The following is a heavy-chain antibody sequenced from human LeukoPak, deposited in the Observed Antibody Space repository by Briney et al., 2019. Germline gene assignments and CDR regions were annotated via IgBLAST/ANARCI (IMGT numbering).Heavy chain of an antibody. V-gene: IGHV4-59*01. CDR3: AREGTAGTNLNWFDP. CDR1: GGSISSYY. CDR2: ISYSGST. Sequence: SETLSLTCTVSGGSISSYYWSWIRQPPGKGLEWIGYISYSGSTNFNPSLKSRVTISVDTSKNQFSLKLSSVTAADTAVYYCAREGTAGTNLNWFDPWGQGTLITVSS. D-gene: IGHD1-1*01. J-gene: IGHJ5*02.